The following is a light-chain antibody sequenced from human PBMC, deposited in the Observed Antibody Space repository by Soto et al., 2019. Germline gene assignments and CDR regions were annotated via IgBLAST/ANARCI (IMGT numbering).Light chain of an antibody. CDR1: SRDIGGYTY. Sequence: QSALTQPASVSGSPEQSITISCTGSSRDIGGYTYVSWYQQYPGKATKLMLYEVSIRPSGISNRFSASKSGNTASLTISGLQAEDESDYYCSSYANSDTWVFGGGTKVTVL. J-gene: IGLJ3*02. V-gene: IGLV2-14*01. CDR3: SSYANSDTWV. CDR2: EVS.